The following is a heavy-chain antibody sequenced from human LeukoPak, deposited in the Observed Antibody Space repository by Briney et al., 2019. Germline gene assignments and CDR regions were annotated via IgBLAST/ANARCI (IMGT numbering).Heavy chain of an antibody. CDR3: AKGRGNALRAFDY. D-gene: IGHD3-10*01. Sequence: GGSLRLSCAASGFTFGSYAMSWVRQAPGKGLEWVSAISGSGGSTYYADSVKGRFTISRDNSKNTLYLQMNSLRAEDTAVYYCAKGRGNALRAFDYWGQGTLVTVSS. CDR2: ISGSGGST. J-gene: IGHJ4*02. CDR1: GFTFGSYA. V-gene: IGHV3-23*01.